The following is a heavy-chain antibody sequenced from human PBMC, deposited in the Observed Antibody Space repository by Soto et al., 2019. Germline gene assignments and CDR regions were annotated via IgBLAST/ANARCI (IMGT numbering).Heavy chain of an antibody. CDR1: GDYIRSGGYY. CDR3: ASPTLGAFDI. Sequence: SETLSLTCNVSGDYIRSGGYYWGWIRQPPGRGLEWIGSIYYSGSTSYNSSLKSRVTISVDTSKNQFSLRLSSVTAADTAVYYCASPTLGAFDIWGQGTMVTVSS. CDR2: IYYSGST. J-gene: IGHJ3*02. V-gene: IGHV4-39*01. D-gene: IGHD3-16*01.